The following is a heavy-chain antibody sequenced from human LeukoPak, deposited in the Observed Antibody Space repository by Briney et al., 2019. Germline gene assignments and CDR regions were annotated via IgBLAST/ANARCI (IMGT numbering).Heavy chain of an antibody. CDR3: ARGPTFGYCSSTSCYTFYYYYYMDV. CDR1: SGSFSGYY. CDR2: INHSGST. J-gene: IGHJ6*03. V-gene: IGHV4-34*01. D-gene: IGHD2-2*02. Sequence: SETLSLTCAVYSGSFSGYYWSWIRQPPGKGLEWIGEINHSGSTNYNPPLKSRVTISVDTSKNQFSLKLSSVTAADTAVYYCARGPTFGYCSSTSCYTFYYYYYMDVWGKGTTVTVSS.